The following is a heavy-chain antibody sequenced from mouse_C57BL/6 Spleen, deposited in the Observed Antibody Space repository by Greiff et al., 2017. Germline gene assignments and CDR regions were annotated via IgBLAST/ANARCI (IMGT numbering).Heavy chain of an antibody. CDR1: GYTFTSYW. D-gene: IGHD1-1*01. CDR2: IHPNSGSP. Sequence: QVQLQQSGAELVKPGASVKLSCKASGYTFTSYWMHWVKQRPGKGLAWIGMIHPNSGSPNYNEKFKSKATLTVDKSSSPAYMQLSSLTSEDSAVYYGARAGTITTVVAPAGYWGQGTTLTVCS. CDR3: ARAGTITTVVAPAGY. V-gene: IGHV1-64*01. J-gene: IGHJ2*01.